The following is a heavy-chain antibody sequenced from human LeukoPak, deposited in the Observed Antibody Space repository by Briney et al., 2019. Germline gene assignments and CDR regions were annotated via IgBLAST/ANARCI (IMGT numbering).Heavy chain of an antibody. CDR3: ARAWNYYDSSGYNDAFDI. Sequence: SETLCLTCTVSGGSISSGSYYWSWIRQPAGKGLEWIGRIYTSGSTNYNPSLKSRVTISVDTSKNQFSLKLSSVTAADTAVYYCARAWNYYDSSGYNDAFDIWGQGTMVTVSS. D-gene: IGHD3-22*01. CDR2: IYTSGST. V-gene: IGHV4-61*02. J-gene: IGHJ3*02. CDR1: GGSISSGSYY.